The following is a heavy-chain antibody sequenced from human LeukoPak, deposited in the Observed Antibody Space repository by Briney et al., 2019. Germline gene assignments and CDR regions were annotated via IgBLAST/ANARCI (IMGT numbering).Heavy chain of an antibody. CDR2: INPSGGST. Sequence: GASVQVSCKASGYTFTSYYMHWVRQAPGQGLEWMGIINPSGGSTSYAQKFQGRVTMTRDTSTSTVYMELSSLRSEDTAVYYCARGGIAVAGTGPSPYYFDYWGQGTLVTVSS. CDR3: ARGGIAVAGTGPSPYYFDY. D-gene: IGHD6-19*01. V-gene: IGHV1-46*01. J-gene: IGHJ4*02. CDR1: GYTFTSYY.